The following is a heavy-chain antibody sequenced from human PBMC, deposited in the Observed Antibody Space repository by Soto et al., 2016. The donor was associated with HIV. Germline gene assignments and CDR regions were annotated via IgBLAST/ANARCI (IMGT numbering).Heavy chain of an antibody. V-gene: IGHV3-20*04. D-gene: IGHD2-21*02. CDR1: GFTFDDFA. Sequence: EVQLVESGGGVGRPGGSLRLSCATSGFTFDDFATSWVRQAPGKGLEWVSTINWSGGSTGFADSVRGRFTISRDNAKKSLHLQMNSLKVEDTALYYCARINCGGDCSVTDAFDTVGPRNNGHRLF. J-gene: IGHJ3*02. CDR2: INWSGGST. CDR3: ARINCGGDCSVTDAFDT.